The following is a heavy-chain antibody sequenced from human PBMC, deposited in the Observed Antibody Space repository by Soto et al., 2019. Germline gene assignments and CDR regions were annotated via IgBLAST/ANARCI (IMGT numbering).Heavy chain of an antibody. J-gene: IGHJ6*02. Sequence: RLSCAASGFTFSSYGMHWVRQAPGKGLEWVAVISYDGSNKYYADSVKGRFTISRDNSKNTLYLQMNSLRAEDTAVYYCAKDRHYDFWSGYQYYYGIDVWGQGTKGTVS. CDR1: GFTFSSYG. CDR2: ISYDGSNK. CDR3: AKDRHYDFWSGYQYYYGIDV. V-gene: IGHV3-30*18. D-gene: IGHD3-3*01.